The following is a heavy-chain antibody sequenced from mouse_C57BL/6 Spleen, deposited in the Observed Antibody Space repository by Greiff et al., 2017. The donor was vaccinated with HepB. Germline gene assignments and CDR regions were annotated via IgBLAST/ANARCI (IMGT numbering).Heavy chain of an antibody. Sequence: EVQLQQSGPELVKPGASVKIPCKASGYTFTDYNMDWVKQSHGKSLEWIGDINPNNGGTIYNQKFKGKATLTVDKSSSTAYMELRSLTSEDTAVYYCARSPLLRYSLWYFDVWGTGTTVTVSS. D-gene: IGHD1-1*01. V-gene: IGHV1-18*01. CDR1: GYTFTDYN. J-gene: IGHJ1*03. CDR3: ARSPLLRYSLWYFDV. CDR2: INPNNGGT.